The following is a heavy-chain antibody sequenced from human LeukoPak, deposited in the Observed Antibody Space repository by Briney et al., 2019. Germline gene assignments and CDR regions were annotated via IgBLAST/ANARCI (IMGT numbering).Heavy chain of an antibody. CDR3: ARDETYYDILTGYYRGVWFDP. Sequence: SETLSLTCTVSGDSISSYYWSWIRQPAGKGLEWIGRIYTSGSTNYNPSLKSRVTMSVDTSKNQFSLKLSSVTTADTAVYYCARDETYYDILTGYYRGVWFDPWGQGTLVTVSS. J-gene: IGHJ5*02. CDR2: IYTSGST. D-gene: IGHD3-9*01. V-gene: IGHV4-4*07. CDR1: GDSISSYY.